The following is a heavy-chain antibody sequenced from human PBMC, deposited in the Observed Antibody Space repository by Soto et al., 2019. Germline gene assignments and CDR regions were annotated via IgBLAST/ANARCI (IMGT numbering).Heavy chain of an antibody. CDR1: GFTFSSYA. CDR3: AREESRDGYNRINYYGMDV. V-gene: IGHV3-23*01. J-gene: IGHJ6*02. D-gene: IGHD5-12*01. CDR2: ISGSGGST. Sequence: GGSLRLSCAASGFTFSSYAMSWVRQAPGKGLEWVSAISGSGGSTYYADSVKGRFTISRDNSKNTLYLQMNSLRAEETAVYYCAREESRDGYNRINYYGMDVWGQGTTVTVSS.